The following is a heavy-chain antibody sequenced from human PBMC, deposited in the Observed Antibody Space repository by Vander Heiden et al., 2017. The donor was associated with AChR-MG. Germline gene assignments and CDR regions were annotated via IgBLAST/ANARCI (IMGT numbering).Heavy chain of an antibody. J-gene: IGHJ3*02. Sequence: EVQLVESGGGLVQRGGSLRLSCAASGFTFSSYSMNWVRQAPGKGLEWVSYISSSSSTINYADAVKGRFTISRDNAKNSLYLQMNSMRDEDTAVYYCARNNGSGRYGFDIWGQGTMVTVSS. CDR1: GFTFSSYS. CDR2: ISSSSSTI. V-gene: IGHV3-48*02. CDR3: ARNNGSGRYGFDI. D-gene: IGHD3-10*01.